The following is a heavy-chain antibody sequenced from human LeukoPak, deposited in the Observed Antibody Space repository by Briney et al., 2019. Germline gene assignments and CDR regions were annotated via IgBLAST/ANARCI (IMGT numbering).Heavy chain of an antibody. Sequence: GGSLRLSCAASGFTFSSYSMNWVRQAPGKGLEWVSYISSSSSTIYYADSVKGRFTISRDNAKNSLYLQMNSLRAEDTAVYYCARDGSSYYDFWSGYLVYWGQGTLVTVSS. CDR2: ISSSSSTI. J-gene: IGHJ4*02. CDR3: ARDGSSYYDFWSGYLVY. V-gene: IGHV3-48*01. CDR1: GFTFSSYS. D-gene: IGHD3-3*01.